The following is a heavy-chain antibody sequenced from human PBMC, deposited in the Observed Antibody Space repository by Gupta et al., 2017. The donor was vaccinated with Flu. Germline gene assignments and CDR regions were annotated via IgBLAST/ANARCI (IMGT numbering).Heavy chain of an antibody. Sequence: QVQLQQWGAGLLKPSETLSLTCAVYGGSFSGYYWSWIRQPPGKGLEWIGEINHSGSTNYNPSLKSRVTISVDTSKNQFSLKLSSVTAADTAVYYCARALRFGWLQPTAPFDYWGQGTLVTVSS. CDR3: ARALRFGWLQPTAPFDY. D-gene: IGHD5-24*01. CDR1: GGSFSGYY. CDR2: INHSGST. V-gene: IGHV4-34*01. J-gene: IGHJ4*02.